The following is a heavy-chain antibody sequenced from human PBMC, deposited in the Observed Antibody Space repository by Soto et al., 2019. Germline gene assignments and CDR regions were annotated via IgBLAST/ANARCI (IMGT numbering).Heavy chain of an antibody. V-gene: IGHV4-59*01. D-gene: IGHD2-15*01. CDR3: ARDRWDCSGGSCYLYYYYGMDV. Sequence: QVQLQESGPGLVKPSETLSLTCTVSGGPISSYYWSWIRQPPGKGLEWIGYIYYSGSTNYNPSLKSRVTISVDTSKNQFSLKLSSVTAADTAVYYCARDRWDCSGGSCYLYYYYGMDVWGQGTTVTVSS. CDR1: GGPISSYY. J-gene: IGHJ6*02. CDR2: IYYSGST.